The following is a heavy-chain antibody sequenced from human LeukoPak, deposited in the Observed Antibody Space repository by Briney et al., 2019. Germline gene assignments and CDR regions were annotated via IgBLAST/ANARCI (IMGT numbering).Heavy chain of an antibody. D-gene: IGHD2-15*01. Sequence: GASVKVSCKASGSTFTGSYMHWVRQAPGQGLEWMGWINPNSGGTNYSQKFQGRVTMTRDTSISTAYMELSRLRSDDTAVYYCARERTLTSCYDYWGQGTLVTVSS. CDR1: GSTFTGSY. J-gene: IGHJ4*02. CDR2: INPNSGGT. V-gene: IGHV1-2*02. CDR3: ARERTLTSCYDY.